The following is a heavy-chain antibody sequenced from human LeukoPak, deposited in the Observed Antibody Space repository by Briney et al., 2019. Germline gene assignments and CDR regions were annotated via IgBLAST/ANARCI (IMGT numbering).Heavy chain of an antibody. CDR1: GGSISSGGYY. Sequence: PSETLSLTCTVSGGSISSGGYYWSWIRQHPGKGLEWIGYIYYSGSTYYNPSLESRVTISVDTSKNQFSLKLSSVTAADTAVYYCARSVTMIVHLMNWGQGTLVTVSS. D-gene: IGHD3-22*01. CDR2: IYYSGST. V-gene: IGHV4-31*03. CDR3: ARSVTMIVHLMN. J-gene: IGHJ4*02.